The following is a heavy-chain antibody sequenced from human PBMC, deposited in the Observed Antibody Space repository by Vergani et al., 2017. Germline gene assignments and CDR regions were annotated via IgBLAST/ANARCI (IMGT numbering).Heavy chain of an antibody. CDR1: GFTFSNAW. Sequence: EVQLVESGGGLVKPGGSLRLSCAASGFTFSNAWMSWVRQAPGKGPEWVGRIKSKTDGGTTDYAAPVKGRFTISRDDSKNTLYLQMNSLKTEDTAVYYCTTGDYVWGSYHVWGQGTLVTVSS. J-gene: IGHJ4*02. CDR3: TTGDYVWGSYHV. CDR2: IKSKTDGGTT. D-gene: IGHD3-16*01. V-gene: IGHV3-15*01.